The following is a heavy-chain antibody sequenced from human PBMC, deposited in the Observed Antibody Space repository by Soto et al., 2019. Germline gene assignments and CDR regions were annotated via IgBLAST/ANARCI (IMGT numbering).Heavy chain of an antibody. CDR2: ISDDGSDK. V-gene: IGHV3-30-3*01. CDR3: ASPLIRGVITTYFAS. D-gene: IGHD3-10*01. J-gene: IGHJ4*02. CDR1: GFTFSSYA. Sequence: QVQLVESGRGVVQPGRSLRLSCAASGFTFSSYAMHWVRQAPGKGLEWVAVISDDGSDKYYADSVKGRFTISRDNSKNTLYLQMNSLRVEDTAVYYCASPLIRGVITTYFASWGQGTLVTVSS.